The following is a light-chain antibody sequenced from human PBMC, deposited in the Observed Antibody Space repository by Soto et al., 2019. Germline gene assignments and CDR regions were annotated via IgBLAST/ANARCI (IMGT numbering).Light chain of an antibody. CDR3: QQAYGAPPT. Sequence: DIQMTQSPSSLSASVGDRVTITCRASQSITTYLNWYQQTSGEAPKLLLYAAARLQTGVPSRFSGSGSGTDFTLTISSLQPEDFATYYGQQAYGAPPTFGQGTKVEIK. CDR2: AAA. J-gene: IGKJ1*01. V-gene: IGKV1-39*01. CDR1: QSITTY.